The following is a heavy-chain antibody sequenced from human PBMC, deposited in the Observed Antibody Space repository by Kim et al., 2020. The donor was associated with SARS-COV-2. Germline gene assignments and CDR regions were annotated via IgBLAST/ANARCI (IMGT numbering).Heavy chain of an antibody. J-gene: IGHJ5*02. Sequence: SETLSLTCAVYGGSFSGYYWSWIRQPPGKGLEWIGEINHSGSTNYNPSLKSRVTISVDTSKNQFSLKLSSVTAADTAVYYCARGSVHRRHNWFDPWGQGTLVTVSS. V-gene: IGHV4-34*01. CDR3: ARGSVHRRHNWFDP. D-gene: IGHD3-10*01. CDR1: GGSFSGYY. CDR2: INHSGST.